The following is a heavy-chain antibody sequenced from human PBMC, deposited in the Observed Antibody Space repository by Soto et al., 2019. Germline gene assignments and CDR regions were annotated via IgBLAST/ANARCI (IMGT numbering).Heavy chain of an antibody. Sequence: XGSVRLSCAAAGFIFSSYSMNWVRQAPGKGLEWVSSISSSSSNIYYADSVKGRFTISRDNSKNTLYLQMNSLRAEDTAVYYCARDVESGSSQYYYYYYGMDVWGQGTTVTVSS. J-gene: IGHJ6*02. CDR1: GFIFSSYS. CDR3: ARDVESGSSQYYYYYYGMDV. V-gene: IGHV3-21*01. CDR2: ISSSSSNI. D-gene: IGHD1-26*01.